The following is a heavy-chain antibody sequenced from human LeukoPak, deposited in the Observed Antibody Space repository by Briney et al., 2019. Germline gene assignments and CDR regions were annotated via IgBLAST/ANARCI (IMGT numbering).Heavy chain of an antibody. Sequence: PSETLSLTCAVYGGSFSGYYWSWIRQPPGKGLEWIGEINHSGSTNYNPSLKSRVTMSVDTSKNQFFLKLNSVTAADTAVYYCARGRPYSGGYHLDYWGQGTLVTVSA. D-gene: IGHD1-26*01. CDR3: ARGRPYSGGYHLDY. CDR1: GGSFSGYY. CDR2: INHSGST. V-gene: IGHV4-34*01. J-gene: IGHJ4*02.